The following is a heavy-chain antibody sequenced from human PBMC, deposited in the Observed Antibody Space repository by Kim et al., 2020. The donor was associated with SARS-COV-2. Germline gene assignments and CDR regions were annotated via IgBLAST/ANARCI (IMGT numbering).Heavy chain of an antibody. CDR3: ARDPRSYYGSARYYYGMDV. J-gene: IGHJ6*02. CDR1: GGTFSSYA. CDR2: IIPIFGTA. Sequence: SVKVSCKASGGTFSSYAISWVRQAPGQGLEWMGGIIPIFGTANYAQKFQGRVTITADESTSTAYMELSSLRSEDTAVYYCARDPRSYYGSARYYYGMDVWGQGTTVTVSS. D-gene: IGHD3-10*01. V-gene: IGHV1-69*13.